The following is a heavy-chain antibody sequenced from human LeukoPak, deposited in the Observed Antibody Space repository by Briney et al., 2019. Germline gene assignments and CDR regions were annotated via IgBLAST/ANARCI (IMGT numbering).Heavy chain of an antibody. V-gene: IGHV4-4*07. D-gene: IGHD6-13*01. CDR3: AREPYSSSWYNWFDP. CDR2: IYTSGST. Sequence: SETLSLTCTVSGGSISSYYWSWIRQPAGKGLEWIGRIYTSGSTNYNPSLKSRVTISVDTSKNQFSLKLSSVTAADTAVYYCAREPYSSSWYNWFDPWGQGTLVTVSS. CDR1: GGSISSYY. J-gene: IGHJ5*02.